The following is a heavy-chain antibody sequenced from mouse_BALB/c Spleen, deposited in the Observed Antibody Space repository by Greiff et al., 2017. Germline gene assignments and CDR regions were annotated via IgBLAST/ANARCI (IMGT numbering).Heavy chain of an antibody. CDR1: GFTFSSFG. CDR3: ARDGWFAY. Sequence: EVMLVESGGGLVQPGGSRKLSCAASGFTFSSFGMHWVRQAPEKGLEWVAYISSGSSTIYYADTVKGRFTISRDNPKNTLFLQMTSLRSEDTAMYYCARDGWFAYWGQGTLVTVSA. V-gene: IGHV5-17*02. J-gene: IGHJ3*01. CDR2: ISSGSSTI. D-gene: IGHD2-3*01.